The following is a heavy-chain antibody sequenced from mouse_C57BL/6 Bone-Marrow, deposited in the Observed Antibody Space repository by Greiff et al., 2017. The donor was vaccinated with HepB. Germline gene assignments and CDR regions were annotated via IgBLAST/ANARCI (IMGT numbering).Heavy chain of an antibody. CDR2: ISDGGSYT. Sequence: DVKLVESGGGLVKPGGSLKLSCAASGFTFSSYAMSWVRQTPENRLEWVATISDGGSYTYYPDNVKGRFTISRDNAKNNLYLQMSHLKSEDTAMYYCARVYYGSSHYFDYWGQGTTLTVSS. CDR3: ARVYYGSSHYFDY. D-gene: IGHD1-1*01. J-gene: IGHJ2*01. V-gene: IGHV5-4*03. CDR1: GFTFSSYA.